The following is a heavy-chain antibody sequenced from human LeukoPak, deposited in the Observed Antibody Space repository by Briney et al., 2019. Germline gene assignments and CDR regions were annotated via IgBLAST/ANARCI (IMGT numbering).Heavy chain of an antibody. CDR3: ARDRTDYDCGSGYAYNWFDP. CDR2: IYSSGST. J-gene: IGHJ5*02. CDR1: GGSISSGSYY. V-gene: IGHV4-61*02. Sequence: PSETLSLTCTVSGGSISSGSYYWSWIRQPAGKGLEWIGRIYSSGSTNYNPSLQSRGTITVDTSKNQFSLKLSSVTAADTAVYYCARDRTDYDCGSGYAYNWFDPWGQGTLVTVSS. D-gene: IGHD3-3*01.